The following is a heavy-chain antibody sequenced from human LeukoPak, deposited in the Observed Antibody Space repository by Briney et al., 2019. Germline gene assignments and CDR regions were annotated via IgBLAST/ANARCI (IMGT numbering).Heavy chain of an antibody. Sequence: GGSLRPSCTASGFMFGDYAMSWFRQAPGKGLEWVGLIRSKGYGGTTEYAASVKDRFTISRDDSKSIAYLQMNSLKTEDTAVYYCTRGTGSTSISDYWGQGTLVTVSS. J-gene: IGHJ4*02. V-gene: IGHV3-49*03. CDR3: TRGTGSTSISDY. D-gene: IGHD2-2*01. CDR2: IRSKGYGGTT. CDR1: GFMFGDYA.